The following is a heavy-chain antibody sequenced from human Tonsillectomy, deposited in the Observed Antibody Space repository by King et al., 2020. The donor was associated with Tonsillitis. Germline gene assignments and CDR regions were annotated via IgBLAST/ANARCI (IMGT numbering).Heavy chain of an antibody. CDR2: IYHGGSA. D-gene: IGHD4-23*01. Sequence: QLQESGPGLVRPSETLSLTCTVSGASVTSGGYYWSWIRQPPGKGLEWIGCIYHGGSADYNPALESRVTMSVDTSTNQFSLTLGPVTAADTAVYYCARGVDYGHNSEDFWGQGTLVTVSS. V-gene: IGHV4-61*08. CDR3: ARGVDYGHNSEDF. J-gene: IGHJ4*02. CDR1: GASVTSGGYY.